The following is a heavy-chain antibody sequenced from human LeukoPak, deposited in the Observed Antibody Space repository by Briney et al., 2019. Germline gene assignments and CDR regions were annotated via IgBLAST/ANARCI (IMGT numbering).Heavy chain of an antibody. CDR3: ASEGVSSGDADY. CDR1: GGSFSSSSYY. V-gene: IGHV4-39*07. CDR2: INHSGST. Sequence: KPSETLSLTCIVSGGSFSSSSYYWTWIRQAPGKGLEWIGEINHSGSTNYNPSLKSRVTISVDTSKNQFSLKLNSVTAADTAVYYCASEGVSSGDADYWGQGILVTVSS. D-gene: IGHD3-22*01. J-gene: IGHJ4*02.